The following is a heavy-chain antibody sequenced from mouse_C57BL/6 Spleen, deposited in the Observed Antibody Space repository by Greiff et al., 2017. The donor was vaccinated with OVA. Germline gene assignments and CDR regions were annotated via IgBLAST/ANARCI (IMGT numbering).Heavy chain of an antibody. D-gene: IGHD1-1*01. CDR1: GYSITSGYY. V-gene: IGHV3-6*01. J-gene: IGHJ1*03. CDR2: TSYDGSN. CDR3: ARHYGSSNWYFDV. Sequence: DVKLQESGPGLVKPSQSLSLTCSVTGYSITSGYYWNWIRQFPGNKLEWIGYTSYDGSNNYNPSLKNRISITRDTSKNQFFLKLNSVTTEDTATYYCARHYGSSNWYFDVWGTGTTVTVSS.